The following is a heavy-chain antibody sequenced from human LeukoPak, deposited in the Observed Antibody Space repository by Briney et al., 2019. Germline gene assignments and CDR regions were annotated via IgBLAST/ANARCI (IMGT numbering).Heavy chain of an antibody. CDR2: IYWDDDR. CDR3: AHIPNYYSNYYMDV. Sequence: SGPTLVNPTQTPTLTCTFSGFSLTTSGVGVGWVRQSPGEALECLALIYWDDDRRYSPSLKSRLTITKDTSKNQVVLTMSNMDPVDTGTYYCAHIPNYYSNYYMDVWGKGTTVTVSS. V-gene: IGHV2-5*02. CDR1: GFSLTTSGVG. J-gene: IGHJ6*03.